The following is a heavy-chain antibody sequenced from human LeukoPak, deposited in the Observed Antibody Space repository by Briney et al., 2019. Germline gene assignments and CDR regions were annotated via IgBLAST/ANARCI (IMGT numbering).Heavy chain of an antibody. CDR2: ISTSGRTV. Sequence: MTGGSLRLSCAASGSTFSDYYINWIRQAPGKGLEWISYISTSGRTVDYADSVKGRFTISRDNAKNSLYLQMNSLRAEDTAVYYCAREKMMVSARPFAFDLWGQGTLVTVSS. V-gene: IGHV3-11*01. J-gene: IGHJ5*02. CDR3: AREKMMVSARPFAFDL. CDR1: GSTFSDYY. D-gene: IGHD2-8*01.